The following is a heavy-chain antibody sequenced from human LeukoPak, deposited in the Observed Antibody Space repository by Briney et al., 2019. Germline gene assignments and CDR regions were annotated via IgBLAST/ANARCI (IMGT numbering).Heavy chain of an antibody. CDR2: IYTSGST. CDR1: GGSISSSSYY. CDR3: ARDSARYCSGGSCYSGGHYYMDV. J-gene: IGHJ6*03. D-gene: IGHD2-15*01. Sequence: PSETLSLTCTVSGGSISSSSYYWGWIRQPPGKGLEWIGRIYTSGSTNYNPSLKSRVTISVDTSKNQFSLKLSSVTAADTAVYYCARDSARYCSGGSCYSGGHYYMDVWGKGTTVTVSS. V-gene: IGHV4-39*07.